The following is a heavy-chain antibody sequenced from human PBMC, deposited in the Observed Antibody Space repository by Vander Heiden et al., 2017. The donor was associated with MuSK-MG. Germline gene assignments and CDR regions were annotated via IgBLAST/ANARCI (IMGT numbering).Heavy chain of an antibody. Sequence: EVQLLESGGGLVQPGGSLRLSCAASGFTFSSYAMSWVRQATGKGLELVSAISGSGGTTYYADTVKGRFTISRDNSKNTLYLQMNSLRAEDTAVYYCSRGGNFDYWGQGTLVTVSS. V-gene: IGHV3-23*01. J-gene: IGHJ4*02. CDR3: SRGGNFDY. D-gene: IGHD3-16*01. CDR1: GFTFSSYA. CDR2: ISGSGGTT.